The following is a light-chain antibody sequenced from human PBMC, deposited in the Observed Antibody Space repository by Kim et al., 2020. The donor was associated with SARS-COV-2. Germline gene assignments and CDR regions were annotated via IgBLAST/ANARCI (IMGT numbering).Light chain of an antibody. Sequence: DIQMTQSPSAMSASVGDRVTITCRASQGIGNYLACFQQKPGKVPKRLIYVASTLQRGVPPRFSGSGSGTVFTLTVSSLQPEDFGTYFCLQHNVYPWTFGQGTKVDIK. CDR2: VAS. CDR3: LQHNVYPWT. J-gene: IGKJ1*01. V-gene: IGKV1-17*03. CDR1: QGIGNY.